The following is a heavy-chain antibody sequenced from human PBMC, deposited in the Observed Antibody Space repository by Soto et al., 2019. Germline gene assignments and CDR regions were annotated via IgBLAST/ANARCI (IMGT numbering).Heavy chain of an antibody. D-gene: IGHD2-15*01. CDR3: AREGGGDCSGGSCYSHYYYYGMDV. CDR2: IIPIFGTA. CDR1: GGTFSSYA. Sequence: GASVKVSCKASGGTFSSYAISWVRQAPGQGLEWMGGIIPIFGTANYAQKFQGRVTITADESTSTAYMELSSLRSGDTAVYYCAREGGGDCSGGSCYSHYYYYGMDVWGQGTTVTVSS. J-gene: IGHJ6*02. V-gene: IGHV1-69*13.